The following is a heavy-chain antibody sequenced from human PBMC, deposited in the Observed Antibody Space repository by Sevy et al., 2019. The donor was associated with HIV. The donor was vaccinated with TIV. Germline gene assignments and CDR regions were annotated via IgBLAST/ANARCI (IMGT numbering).Heavy chain of an antibody. J-gene: IGHJ4*02. CDR1: GGSISSFY. V-gene: IGHV4-59*01. CDR2: ISYSGST. D-gene: IGHD5-18*01. Sequence: SETLSLTCTVSGGSISSFYWNWIRQSPGKGLEWIGYISYSGSTNYNPSLKSRVTISVDTSKNQFSLKLSSVTAADTAVYYCARGIFSYGYGGEFDYWGQGNLGTVSS. CDR3: ARGIFSYGYGGEFDY.